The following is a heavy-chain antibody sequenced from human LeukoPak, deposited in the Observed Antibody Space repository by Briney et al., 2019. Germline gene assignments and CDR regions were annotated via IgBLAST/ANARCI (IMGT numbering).Heavy chain of an antibody. CDR1: GYTFTSYD. J-gene: IGHJ4*02. V-gene: IGHV1-8*01. CDR3: ARDRRTDSGYEMFDY. Sequence: ASVKVSCKASGYTFTSYDINWVRQATGQGLEWMGWMNPNSGNTGYAQKFQGRVTITADESTSTAYMELSSLRSEDTAVYYCARDRRTDSGYEMFDYWGQGTLVTVSS. CDR2: MNPNSGNT. D-gene: IGHD5-12*01.